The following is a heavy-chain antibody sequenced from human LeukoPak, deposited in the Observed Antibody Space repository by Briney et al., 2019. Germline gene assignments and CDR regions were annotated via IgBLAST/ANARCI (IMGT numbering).Heavy chain of an antibody. CDR1: GGSFSGYY. CDR2: INHSGST. J-gene: IGHJ1*01. D-gene: IGHD5-18*01. Sequence: SETLSLTCAVYGGSFSGYYWSWIRQPPGKGLEWIGEINHSGSTNYNPSLKSRVTISVDTSKNQFSLKLSSVTAADTAVYYCARAAMVTRYFQHWGQGTLVTVSS. V-gene: IGHV4-34*01. CDR3: ARAAMVTRYFQH.